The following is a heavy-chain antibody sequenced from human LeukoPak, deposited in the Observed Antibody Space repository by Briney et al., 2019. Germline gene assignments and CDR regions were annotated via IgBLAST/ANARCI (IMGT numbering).Heavy chain of an antibody. V-gene: IGHV4-34*01. Sequence: SETLSLTCAVYGDSFSGYYWSWIRQPPGKGLEWIAEINHRGSTHYNPPLKSRVNISVDTSKNQFSLNLDSVTAADTAVYYCARSWAGMYYPFYYFDFWGQGTLVSVSS. CDR3: ARSWAGMYYPFYYFDF. D-gene: IGHD1-26*01. CDR2: INHRGST. J-gene: IGHJ4*02. CDR1: GDSFSGYY.